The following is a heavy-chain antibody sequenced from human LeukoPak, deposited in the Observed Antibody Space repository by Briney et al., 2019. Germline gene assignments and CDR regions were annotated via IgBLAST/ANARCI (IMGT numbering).Heavy chain of an antibody. Sequence: ASVKVSCRASVYNFTDYYIHWVRQAPGQGLDWMGWINPDNGGTNYAQKFQGRVTMTRDTSIRTVYMDLSRLRSDDTAVFYCTREARVGNWFDTWGQGTQVTVSS. CDR1: VYNFTDYY. J-gene: IGHJ5*02. CDR2: INPDNGGT. D-gene: IGHD2-2*01. V-gene: IGHV1-2*02. CDR3: TREARVGNWFDT.